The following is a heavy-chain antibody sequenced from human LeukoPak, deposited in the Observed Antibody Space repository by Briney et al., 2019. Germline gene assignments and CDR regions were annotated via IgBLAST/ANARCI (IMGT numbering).Heavy chain of an antibody. J-gene: IGHJ4*02. D-gene: IGHD5-18*01. CDR2: IYHSGST. V-gene: IGHV4-38-2*02. CDR1: GYSISSGYY. Sequence: SETLSLTCTVSGYSISSGYYWGWIRQPPGKGLEWIGSIYHSGSTYYNPSLKSRVTISVDTSKNQFSLKLSSVTAADTAVYYCARIGGYNYGYFDYWGQGTLVTVSS. CDR3: ARIGGYNYGYFDY.